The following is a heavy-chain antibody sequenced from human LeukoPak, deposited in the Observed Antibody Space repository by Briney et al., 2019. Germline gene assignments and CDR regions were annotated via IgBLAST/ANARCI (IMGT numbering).Heavy chain of an antibody. V-gene: IGHV4-39*01. CDR3: WSSFKAAAGWTFDY. Sequence: SETLSLTCTVSGGSISSSSYYWGWIRQPPGKGLEWIGSIYYSGSTYYNPSLKSRVTISVDTSKNQFSLKLSSVTAADTAVYYCWSSFKAAAGWTFDYWGQGTLVTVSS. J-gene: IGHJ4*02. CDR2: IYYSGST. D-gene: IGHD6-13*01. CDR1: GGSISSSSYY.